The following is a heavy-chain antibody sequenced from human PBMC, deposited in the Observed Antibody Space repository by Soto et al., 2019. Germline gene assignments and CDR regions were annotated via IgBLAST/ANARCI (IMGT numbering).Heavy chain of an antibody. J-gene: IGHJ6*03. V-gene: IGHV4-59*08. Sequence: SETLSLTCTVSGGSISSYYWSWIRQPPGKGLEWIGYIYYSGSTNYNPSLKSRVTISVDTSKNQFSLKLSSVTAADTAVYYCARSRRKTTVTWHSYYMDFSGKGIIVTVSS. CDR1: GGSISSYY. CDR3: ARSRRKTTVTWHSYYMDF. D-gene: IGHD4-17*01. CDR2: IYYSGST.